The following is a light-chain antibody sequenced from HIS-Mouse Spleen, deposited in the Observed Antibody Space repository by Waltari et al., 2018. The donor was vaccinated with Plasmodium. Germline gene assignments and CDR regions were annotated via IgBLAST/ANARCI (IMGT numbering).Light chain of an antibody. CDR2: DNN. CDR1: SSNIGNNY. CDR3: GTWDSSLSAGVV. J-gene: IGLJ2*01. Sequence: QSVLTQPPSVSAAPGQKVTLSCSGSSSNIGNNYVSWYQQLPGTAPKLLIYDNNKRPSEIPDRFSGSKSGTSATLGITGLQTGDEADYYCGTWDSSLSAGVVFGGGTKLTVL. V-gene: IGLV1-51*01.